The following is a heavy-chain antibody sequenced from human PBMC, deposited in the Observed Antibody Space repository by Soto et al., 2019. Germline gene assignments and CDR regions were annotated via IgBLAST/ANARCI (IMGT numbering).Heavy chain of an antibody. J-gene: IGHJ6*03. CDR1: GYTFTSYA. V-gene: IGHV1-3*01. CDR2: INAGNGNT. Sequence: ASVKVSCKASGYTFTSYAMHWARQAPGQRLEWVGWINAGNGNTKYSQKFQGRVTITRDTSASTAYMELSSLRSEDTAVYYCARDTVSGTTYYYHYMDVWRKGTTDPVS. CDR3: ARDTVSGTTYYYHYMDV. D-gene: IGHD1-7*01.